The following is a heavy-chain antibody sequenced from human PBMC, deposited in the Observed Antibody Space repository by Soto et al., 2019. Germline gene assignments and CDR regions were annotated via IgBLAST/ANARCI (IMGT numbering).Heavy chain of an antibody. CDR2: INPNSGNT. J-gene: IGHJ5*02. Sequence: ASVKVSCKASGYTFTGYYMHWVRQAPGQGLEWMGWINPNSGNTNYAQKLQGRVTMTTDTSTSTAYMELRSLRSDDTAVYYCARVLPPFDPWGQGTLVTVSS. CDR3: ARVLPPFDP. CDR1: GYTFTGYY. V-gene: IGHV1-18*04.